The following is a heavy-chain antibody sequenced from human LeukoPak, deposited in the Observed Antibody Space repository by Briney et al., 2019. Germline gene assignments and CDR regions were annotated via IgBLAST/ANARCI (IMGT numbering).Heavy chain of an antibody. Sequence: SETLSLTCTVSGASISSGGYYWSWIRQPPGKGLEWIGYIYHSGPTYYNPSLQGRVSISVDKSINQLSLKVISVTAADTAVYYCAREVGGKGNFDYWGQGTLVPVSS. D-gene: IGHD1-26*01. J-gene: IGHJ4*02. V-gene: IGHV4-30-2*01. CDR1: GASISSGGYY. CDR2: IYHSGPT. CDR3: AREVGGKGNFDY.